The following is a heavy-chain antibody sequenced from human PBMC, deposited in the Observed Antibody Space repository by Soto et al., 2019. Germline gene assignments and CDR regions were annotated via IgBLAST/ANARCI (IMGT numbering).Heavy chain of an antibody. CDR2: IIPIFGTA. CDR1: GGTFSSYA. J-gene: IGHJ5*02. D-gene: IGHD6-13*01. Sequence: QVQLVQSGAEVKEPGSSVKVSCKASGGTFSSYAISWVRQATGQGLEWMRGIIPIFGTANYAQKFQGRVTITADESTSTAYMELSSLRSQEKAVYYWARDADPGIAGAGTMPGWFDPWGQGALVTVSS. V-gene: IGHV1-69*01. CDR3: ARDADPGIAGAGTMPGWFDP.